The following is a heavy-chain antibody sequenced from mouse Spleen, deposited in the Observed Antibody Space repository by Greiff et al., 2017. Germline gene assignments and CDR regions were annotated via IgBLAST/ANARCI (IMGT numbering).Heavy chain of an antibody. J-gene: IGHJ4*01. CDR1: GFTFSDYY. V-gene: IGHV5-16*01. CDR3: AREVLRPYAMDY. CDR2: INYDGSST. Sequence: DVKLVESEGGLVQPGSSMKLSCTASGFTFSDYYMAWVRQVPEKGLEWVANINYDGSSTYYLDSLKSRFIISRDNAKNILYLQMSSLKSEDTATYYCAREVLRPYAMDYWGQGTSVTVSS. D-gene: IGHD1-2*01.